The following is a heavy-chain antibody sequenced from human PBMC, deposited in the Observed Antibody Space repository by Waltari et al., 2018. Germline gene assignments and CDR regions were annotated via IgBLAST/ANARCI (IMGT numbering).Heavy chain of an antibody. V-gene: IGHV4-39*01. CDR3: ARLLAEAGMGGIY. CDR2: RYYSGST. Sequence: QLQLQESGPGLVKASETLSLICTVSGGSISTSGYYWGWIRQPPGKGLEWIGSRYYSGSTYDNPSLKSRVTISVDTSKNQFSLKLSSVTAADTAVYYCARLLAEAGMGGIYWGQGTLVTVSS. D-gene: IGHD6-13*01. CDR1: GGSISTSGYY. J-gene: IGHJ4*02.